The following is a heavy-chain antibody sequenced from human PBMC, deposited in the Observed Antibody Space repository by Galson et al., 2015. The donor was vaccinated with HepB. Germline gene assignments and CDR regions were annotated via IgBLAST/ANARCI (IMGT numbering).Heavy chain of an antibody. D-gene: IGHD4-17*01. J-gene: IGHJ4*02. Sequence: SLRLSCAASGFTFNKYNMNWVRQAPGKGLEWISYISDTTSIIYYADSVKGRFTISRDNAKNSLYLQMNSLRAEDTAVYYCARLDGLGDYITASLDYRGQGTLVTVSS. CDR2: ISDTTSII. CDR3: ARLDGLGDYITASLDY. V-gene: IGHV3-48*04. CDR1: GFTFNKYN.